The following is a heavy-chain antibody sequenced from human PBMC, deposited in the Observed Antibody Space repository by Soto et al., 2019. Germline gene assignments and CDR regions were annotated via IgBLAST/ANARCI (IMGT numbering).Heavy chain of an antibody. CDR3: ASSYGSGYRAFDY. J-gene: IGHJ4*02. V-gene: IGHV1-69*02. CDR1: GDTFNFYS. CDR2: VNPIVSMS. D-gene: IGHD3-10*01. Sequence: QVQLVKSGAEVKRPGSSVKVSCKASGDTFNFYSINLVRQAPGLGLEWMGRVNPIVSMSNYAQKFQGRVTMTADKSTSTAYIELSSLRSEETDIYYCASSYGSGYRAFDYWGQGALVTV.